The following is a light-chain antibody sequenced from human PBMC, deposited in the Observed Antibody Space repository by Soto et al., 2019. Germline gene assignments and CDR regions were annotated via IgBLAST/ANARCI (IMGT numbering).Light chain of an antibody. CDR1: QSISNY. Sequence: ETVLTQSPATLSLSPGERATLSCRASQSISNYLAWYQQKPGQAPRLLIYDASNRATGIPARFSGSGSGTDFTLIISSLEPEDFAVYYCQQRSNWPLTFGGGTKVEIK. CDR3: QQRSNWPLT. V-gene: IGKV3-11*01. J-gene: IGKJ4*01. CDR2: DAS.